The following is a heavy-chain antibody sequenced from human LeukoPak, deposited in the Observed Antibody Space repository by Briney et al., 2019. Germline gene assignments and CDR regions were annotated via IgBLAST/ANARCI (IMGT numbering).Heavy chain of an antibody. CDR3: ARERRYTNSWYSFDY. J-gene: IGHJ4*02. V-gene: IGHV3-23*01. D-gene: IGHD6-13*01. CDR2: SGGTSGST. CDR1: GFTFSSYW. Sequence: PGGSLRLSCAASGFTFSSYWMSWIRQAPGKGLEWVSGSGGTSGSTFDADSVKGRFTISRDYSKNTLYLQMNSLRAEDTAVYYCARERRYTNSWYSFDYWGQGTLVTVSS.